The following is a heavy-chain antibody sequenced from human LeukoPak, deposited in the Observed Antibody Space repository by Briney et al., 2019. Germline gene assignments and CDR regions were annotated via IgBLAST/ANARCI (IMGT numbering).Heavy chain of an antibody. D-gene: IGHD3-10*01. V-gene: IGHV1-18*01. Sequence: ASVKVSCKASGYTFTTYGISWVRQAPGQGLEWMGWISTYNGNTNYAQKLQGRVTMTTDTSTSTAYMELRSLRSDDTAVYFCARVVRFGGLSFSWQYYFDYWGQGTLVTVSS. CDR3: ARVVRFGGLSFSWQYYFDY. CDR2: ISTYNGNT. CDR1: GYTFTTYG. J-gene: IGHJ4*02.